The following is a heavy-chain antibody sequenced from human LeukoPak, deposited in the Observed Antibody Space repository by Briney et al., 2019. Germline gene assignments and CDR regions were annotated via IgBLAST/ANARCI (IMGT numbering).Heavy chain of an antibody. J-gene: IGHJ6*02. CDR1: GFTFDDYA. D-gene: IGHD6-13*01. CDR2: ISWNSGSI. V-gene: IGHV3-9*01. CDR3: AREGAAAGPPLYYYYGMDV. Sequence: PGRSLRLSCAASGFTFDDYAMHWVRQAPGKGLEWVSGISWNSGSIGYADSVKGRFTISRDNAKNSLYLQMNSLRAEDTALYYCAREGAAAGPPLYYYYGMDVWGQGTTVTVSS.